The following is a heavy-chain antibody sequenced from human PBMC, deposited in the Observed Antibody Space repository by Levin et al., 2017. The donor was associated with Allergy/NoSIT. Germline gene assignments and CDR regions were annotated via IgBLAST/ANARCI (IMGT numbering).Heavy chain of an antibody. Sequence: SQTLSFTCAVYGGSFSGYYWSWIRQPPGKGLEWIGEINHSGSTNYNPSLKSRVTISVDTSKNQFSLKLSSVTAADTAVYYCARIRIAAAGTGAFDIWGQGTMVTVSS. CDR3: ARIRIAAAGTGAFDI. CDR2: INHSGST. V-gene: IGHV4-34*01. J-gene: IGHJ3*02. D-gene: IGHD6-13*01. CDR1: GGSFSGYY.